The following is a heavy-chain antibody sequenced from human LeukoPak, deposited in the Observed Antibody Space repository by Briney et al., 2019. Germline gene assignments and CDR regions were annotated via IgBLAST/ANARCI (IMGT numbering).Heavy chain of an antibody. Sequence: ASVKVSCEASGLTFTGVNYIHWVRQAPGQGPEWMGWINTNSGVTDYARKFRGRVTMTRDTSVSTAYMELYRLTYDDTAMYYCTRDRLSKWFDPWGQGTLVTVSS. CDR2: INTNSGVT. J-gene: IGHJ5*02. CDR3: TRDRLSKWFDP. D-gene: IGHD5-12*01. V-gene: IGHV1-2*02. CDR1: GLTFTGVNY.